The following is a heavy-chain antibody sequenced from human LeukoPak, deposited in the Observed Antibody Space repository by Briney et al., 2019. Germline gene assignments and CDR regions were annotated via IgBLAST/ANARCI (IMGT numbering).Heavy chain of an antibody. CDR3: AKESRITMVRGVVDY. D-gene: IGHD3-10*01. Sequence: GGSLRLSCAASGLTFSTYAMSWVRQAPGKGLEWVSAISGSGDSTYYADSVKGRFTISRDNSRNTLYLQMNSLRAEDTAVYYCAKESRITMVRGVVDYWGQGTLVTVSS. V-gene: IGHV3-23*01. CDR2: ISGSGDST. J-gene: IGHJ4*02. CDR1: GLTFSTYA.